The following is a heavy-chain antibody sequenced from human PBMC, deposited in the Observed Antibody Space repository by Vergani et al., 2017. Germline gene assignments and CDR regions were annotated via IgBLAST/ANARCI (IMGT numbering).Heavy chain of an antibody. Sequence: QVQLVESGGGVVQRGGSLRLSCATSGFTLSNYDMQWIRQGPGKGLEFVAFIQFDGSNQYYADSVKGRFTLSSDFSKNTLYLQMNSLRTQDTAVYYCAKAGSFTSGSLQYNFCMDVWGKGTTVTVS. CDR3: AKAGSFTSGSLQYNFCMDV. V-gene: IGHV3-30*02. CDR2: IQFDGSNQ. J-gene: IGHJ6*03. D-gene: IGHD3-10*01. CDR1: GFTLSNYD.